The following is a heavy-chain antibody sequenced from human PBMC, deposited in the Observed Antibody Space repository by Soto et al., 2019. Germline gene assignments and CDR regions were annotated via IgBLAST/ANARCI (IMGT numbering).Heavy chain of an antibody. D-gene: IGHD2-15*01. CDR3: AMFSGGSDNTYYFYYGMDF. CDR1: GYTFTSYG. J-gene: IGHJ6*02. Sequence: ASVKVSCKASGYTFTSYGISWVRQAPGQGLDWMGWISAYNGNTKYAQDLQGRVTMTTDTSTSTAYMELRSLRSDDTAMYYCAMFSGGSDNTYYFYYGMDFWRQGTTVTVSS. V-gene: IGHV1-18*04. CDR2: ISAYNGNT.